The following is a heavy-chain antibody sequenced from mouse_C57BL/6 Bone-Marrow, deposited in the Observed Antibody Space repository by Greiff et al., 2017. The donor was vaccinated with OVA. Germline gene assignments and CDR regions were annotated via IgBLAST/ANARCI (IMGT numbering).Heavy chain of an antibody. CDR1: GYTFTSYG. J-gene: IGHJ1*03. D-gene: IGHD2-1*01. Sequence: VQLQQSGAELARPGASVKLSCKASGYTFTSYGISWVKQSTGQGLEWIGEIYPSSGNTYYNEKFKGKATLTADKSSSTAYMELRSLTSEDSAVYFCARRGNYPSYWYFDVWGTGPTVTFSS. CDR3: ARRGNYPSYWYFDV. CDR2: IYPSSGNT. V-gene: IGHV1-81*01.